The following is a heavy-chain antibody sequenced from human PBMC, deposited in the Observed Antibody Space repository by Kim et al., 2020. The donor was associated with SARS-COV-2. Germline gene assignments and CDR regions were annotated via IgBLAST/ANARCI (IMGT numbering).Heavy chain of an antibody. CDR1: GESFSGYY. Sequence: SETLSLTCAVYGESFSGYYWSWIRQPPGKGLEWIGEINHSGSTNYNPSLKSRVTISVDTSKNQFSLKLSSVTAADTTVYYCARGVLHYYYDSSGYWPPDYWGQGTLVTVSS. D-gene: IGHD3-22*01. V-gene: IGHV4-34*01. CDR3: ARGVLHYYYDSSGYWPPDY. CDR2: INHSGST. J-gene: IGHJ4*02.